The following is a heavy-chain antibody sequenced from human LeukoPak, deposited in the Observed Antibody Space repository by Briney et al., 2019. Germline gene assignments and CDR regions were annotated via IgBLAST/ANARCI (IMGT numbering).Heavy chain of an antibody. CDR2: IIPIFGTA. Sequence: ASVKVSCKASGGTFSSYAISWVRQAPGQGLEWMGGIIPIFGTANYAQKFQGRVTITADESTSTAYMELSSLRSEDTAVYYCARRARPSGYSSSWYREFDYWGQGTLVTVSS. D-gene: IGHD6-13*01. V-gene: IGHV1-69*01. CDR1: GGTFSSYA. J-gene: IGHJ4*02. CDR3: ARRARPSGYSSSWYREFDY.